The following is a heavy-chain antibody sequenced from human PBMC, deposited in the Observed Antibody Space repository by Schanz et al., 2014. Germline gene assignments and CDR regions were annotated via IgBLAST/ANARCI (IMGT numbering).Heavy chain of an antibody. D-gene: IGHD3-22*01. Sequence: VQLVESGGGLVQPGGSLRLSCAASGFTFGSYGMSWVRQGPGKGLEWIGEIYHSGSTNYNPSLKSRVTISVDKPKKQFSLKVTSMTAADTAVYYCARGTRERLLLRSWQFAFDIWGQGTMVTVSS. J-gene: IGHJ3*02. V-gene: IGHV4-4*02. CDR1: GFTFGSYG. CDR3: ARGTRERLLLRSWQFAFDI. CDR2: IYHSGST.